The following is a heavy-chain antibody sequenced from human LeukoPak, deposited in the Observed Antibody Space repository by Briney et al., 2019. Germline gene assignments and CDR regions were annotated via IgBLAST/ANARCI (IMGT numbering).Heavy chain of an antibody. CDR3: VARRIAAAGYGLDY. D-gene: IGHD6-13*01. V-gene: IGHV3-64D*06. CDR2: ISTNGGST. J-gene: IGHJ4*02. Sequence: PGGSLILSCSASGFTFSSYAMHWVRQVPGKGLEYVAAISTNGGSTYYADSVKGRFTISRDNSKNTLDLQMSSLRAEDTAVYYSVARRIAAAGYGLDYWGQGTLVSVSS. CDR1: GFTFSSYA.